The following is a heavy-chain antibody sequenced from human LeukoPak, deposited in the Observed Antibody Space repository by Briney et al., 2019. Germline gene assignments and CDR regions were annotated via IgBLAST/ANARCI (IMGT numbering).Heavy chain of an antibody. V-gene: IGHV4-4*09. J-gene: IGHJ4*02. CDR2: IYTSGST. CDR3: ARQRGGVRGALDY. CDR1: GGSISSYH. Sequence: SETLSLPCTVSGGSISSYHWRWIRQPPGKGLEWIGYIYTSGSTNYNPSLKSRVTISVDTSKNQCSLKLSSVTAADTAVYYWARQRGGVRGALDYWGQGTLVTVSS. D-gene: IGHD3-10*01.